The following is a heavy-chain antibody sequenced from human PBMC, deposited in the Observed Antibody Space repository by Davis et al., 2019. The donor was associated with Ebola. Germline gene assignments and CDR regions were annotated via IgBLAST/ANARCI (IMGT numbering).Heavy chain of an antibody. CDR3: AKWDVVPSAIHAFDM. Sequence: PGGSLRLSCAASGFAFSNYAMSWVRQAPGGGLEWVSSITTGGVTYYADYITVRFPLSRDKSTLFLQMNNLRAADTAVYYCAKWDVVPSAIHAFDMWGQGTMVTVSS. V-gene: IGHV3-23*01. J-gene: IGHJ3*02. CDR2: ITTGGVT. CDR1: GFAFSNYA. D-gene: IGHD2-2*02.